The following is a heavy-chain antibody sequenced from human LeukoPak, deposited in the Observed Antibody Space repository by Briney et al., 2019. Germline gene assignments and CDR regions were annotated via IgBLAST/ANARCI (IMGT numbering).Heavy chain of an antibody. V-gene: IGHV3-23*01. CDR3: ARVRGTLRGGIGMDV. J-gene: IGHJ6*02. CDR2: IYENGGTT. D-gene: IGHD5-12*01. CDR1: GFTFRSHA. Sequence: PGGSLRLSCVGSGFTFRSHAMSWVRQAPEKGLEFVSGIYENGGTTYYADSVKGRFSISRDNSKNTLYLQMNSLRAEDTAVYYCARVRGTLRGGIGMDVWGQGTTVTVSS.